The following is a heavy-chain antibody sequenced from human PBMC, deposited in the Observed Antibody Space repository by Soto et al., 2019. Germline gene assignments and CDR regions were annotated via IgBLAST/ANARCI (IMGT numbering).Heavy chain of an antibody. CDR3: AKDHGIQLYYFDS. V-gene: IGHV3-23*01. D-gene: IGHD5-18*01. CDR2: VSGSGGST. J-gene: IGHJ4*02. CDR1: GFTFSSYA. Sequence: EVQLLESGGGLVQPGGSLRLSCAASGFTFSSYAMSWVRQAPGKGLEWVSAVSGSGGSTYYADSVKGRFTISRDNSKNTLYLQMNSRRAEHTAVYYCAKDHGIQLYYFDSWGQGTPVTFPS.